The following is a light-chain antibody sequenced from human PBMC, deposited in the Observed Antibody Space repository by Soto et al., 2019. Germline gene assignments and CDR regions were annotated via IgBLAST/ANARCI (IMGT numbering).Light chain of an antibody. CDR2: WAS. CDR1: QSLLYTSNNKKY. CDR3: QQYYSPPYT. V-gene: IGKV4-1*01. J-gene: IGKJ2*01. Sequence: EIVMTQSPDSLAVSLGERATINCKSSQSLLYTSNNKKYLAWYQHKPGHPPNLLISWASSRESGVPDRFSGSGSETDFTLTISSLQAEDVAVYYCQQYYSPPYTFGQGTKVEIK.